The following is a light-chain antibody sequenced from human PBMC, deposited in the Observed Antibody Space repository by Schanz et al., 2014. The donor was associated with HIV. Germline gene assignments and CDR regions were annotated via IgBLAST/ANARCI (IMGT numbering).Light chain of an antibody. CDR2: DNS. V-gene: IGLV1-40*01. CDR1: SSNIGAGYD. Sequence: QSVLTQPPSVSGAPGQRVTISCTGSSSNIGAGYDVHWYQQLPGTAPKLLIYDNSHRPSGVPARFSGSKSGTSASLAISGLQTEDEGDYYCQAYDSSLSGPVVFGGGTKLTVL. J-gene: IGLJ2*01. CDR3: QAYDSSLSGPVV.